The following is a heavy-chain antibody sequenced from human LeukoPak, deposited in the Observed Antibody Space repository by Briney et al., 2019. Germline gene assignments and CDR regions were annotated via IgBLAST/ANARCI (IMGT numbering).Heavy chain of an antibody. V-gene: IGHV1-69*04. J-gene: IGHJ5*02. CDR3: ARDMRHSSWNAVGWFDP. CDR1: VGSFSTYG. CDR2: IIPTFDRP. Sequence: SSVKVSCKASVGSFSTYGFSWVRQAPGQGLEWMGRIIPTFDRPNYTQNFQGRLTITADKSTSTSYMVLSSLRSDDTAVYYCARDMRHSSWNAVGWFDPWGQGTLVTVSS. D-gene: IGHD2-2*01.